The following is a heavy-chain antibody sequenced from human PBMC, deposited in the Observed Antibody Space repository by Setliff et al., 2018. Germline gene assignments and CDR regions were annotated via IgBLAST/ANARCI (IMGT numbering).Heavy chain of an antibody. CDR2: INPSDGST. J-gene: IGHJ5*02. Sequence: ASVKVSCKASGYTFTTYYMHWVRQAPGQGLEWMGVINPSDGSTTYAQKFQGRVKMTRDTSTNTVYMQLSSLRSEDTAVYYCGRSEAYNWFDPWGQGTLVTVSS. CDR3: GRSEAYNWFDP. CDR1: GYTFTTYY. V-gene: IGHV1-46*01.